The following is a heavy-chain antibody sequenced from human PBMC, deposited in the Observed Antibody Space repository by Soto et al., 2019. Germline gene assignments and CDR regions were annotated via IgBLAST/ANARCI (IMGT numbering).Heavy chain of an antibody. Sequence: SETLSLTCTVSGGSISSYYWSWIRQPPGKGLEWIGYIYYSGSTNYNPSLKSRVTISVDTSKNQFSLKLSSVTAADTAVYYCARHHYYGSGSYNSYYYYMDVWGKGTTVTVSS. V-gene: IGHV4-59*08. CDR1: GGSISSYY. CDR2: IYYSGST. CDR3: ARHHYYGSGSYNSYYYYMDV. J-gene: IGHJ6*03. D-gene: IGHD3-10*01.